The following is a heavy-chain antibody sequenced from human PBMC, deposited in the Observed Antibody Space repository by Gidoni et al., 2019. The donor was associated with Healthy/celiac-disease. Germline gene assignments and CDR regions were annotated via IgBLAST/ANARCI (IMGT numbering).Heavy chain of an antibody. CDR1: GFTFSSYS. Sequence: EVQLVESGGGLVKPGGSLRLSCAASGFTFSSYSMNWVRQAPGKGLEWVSPISSISSYIYYADSVKGRFTISRDNAKNSLYLQMNSLRAEDTAVYYCARDYSYYDFWSGYRYWGQGTLVTVSS. CDR2: ISSISSYI. J-gene: IGHJ4*02. D-gene: IGHD3-3*01. CDR3: ARDYSYYDFWSGYRY. V-gene: IGHV3-21*01.